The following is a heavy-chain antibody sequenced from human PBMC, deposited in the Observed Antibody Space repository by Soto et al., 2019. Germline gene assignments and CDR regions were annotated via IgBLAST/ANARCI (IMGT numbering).Heavy chain of an antibody. CDR3: TTLLTSDSSGYWYY. J-gene: IGHJ4*02. Sequence: GGSLRLSCAAAGFTFSNAWMRWVRQAPGKGPERVGRIKSKTDGGTTDYAAPVKGRFTISRDDSKNTLYLQMNSLKTEDTAVYYCTTLLTSDSSGYWYYCGQGTLVTVSS. D-gene: IGHD3-22*01. CDR2: IKSKTDGGTT. V-gene: IGHV3-15*01. CDR1: GFTFSNAW.